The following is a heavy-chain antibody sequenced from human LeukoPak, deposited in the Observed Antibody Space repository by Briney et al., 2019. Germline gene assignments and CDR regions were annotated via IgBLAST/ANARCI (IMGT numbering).Heavy chain of an antibody. D-gene: IGHD1-14*01. Sequence: ASVKVSCKVSGYTLTELSMHWVRQAPGKGLEWMGGFDPEDGETIYAQKFHGRVTITEDTSTDTAYMELSSLTSEDTPVYYSSAMEPDASGFDPWGQKTLVTVSS. CDR1: GYTLTELS. CDR2: FDPEDGET. V-gene: IGHV1-24*01. J-gene: IGHJ5*02. CDR3: SAMEPDASGFDP.